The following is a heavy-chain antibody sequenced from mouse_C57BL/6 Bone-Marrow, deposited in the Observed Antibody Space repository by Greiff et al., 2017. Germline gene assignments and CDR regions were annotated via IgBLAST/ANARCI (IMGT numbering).Heavy chain of an antibody. CDR3: ALGTTVEWDFDY. Sequence: QVQLQQSGAELVRPGTSVKVSCKASGYAFNNYLIEWVKQRPGQGLEWIGVINPGSGGTNYNEKFKGKATLTADKSSSTAYMQLSSLTSEDSAVYFCALGTTVEWDFDYWGQGTTLTVSS. D-gene: IGHD1-1*01. CDR2: INPGSGGT. J-gene: IGHJ2*01. CDR1: GYAFNNYL. V-gene: IGHV1-54*01.